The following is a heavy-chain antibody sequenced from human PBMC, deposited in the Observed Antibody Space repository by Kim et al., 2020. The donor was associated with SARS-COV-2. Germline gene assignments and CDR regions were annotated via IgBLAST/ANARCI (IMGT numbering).Heavy chain of an antibody. J-gene: IGHJ4*02. V-gene: IGHV3-23*01. D-gene: IGHD6-13*01. Sequence: YAAAATSRLTISRDNSKNALYLQMSSLRAEDTAIYYCANPRQPDYWGQGTLVTVSS. CDR3: ANPRQPDY.